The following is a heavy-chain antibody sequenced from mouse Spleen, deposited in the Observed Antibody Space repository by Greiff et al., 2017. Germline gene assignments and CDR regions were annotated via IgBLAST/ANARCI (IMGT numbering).Heavy chain of an antibody. Sequence: VQLQQSGAELVRPGTSVKVSCKASGYAFTNYLIEWVKQRPGQGLEWIGVINPGSGGTNYNEKFKGKATLTADKSSSTAYMQLSSLTSDDSAVYFCARGTMIRGFAYWGQGTLVTVSA. V-gene: IGHV1-54*01. J-gene: IGHJ3*01. D-gene: IGHD2-4*01. CDR3: ARGTMIRGFAY. CDR2: INPGSGGT. CDR1: GYAFTNYL.